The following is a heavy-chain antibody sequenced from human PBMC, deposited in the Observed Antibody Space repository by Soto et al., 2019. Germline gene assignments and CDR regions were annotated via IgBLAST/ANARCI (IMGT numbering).Heavy chain of an antibody. D-gene: IGHD1-1*01. V-gene: IGHV3-30-3*01. CDR2: ILYDGSKK. Sequence: QVQLVESGGGVVQPGRSLRLSCAASGFTFSTYAMHWVRQAPGKGLEWVAVILYDGSKKDYADSLKGRFTISRDNSKNTLYLQMNGLRAEDTAVYYCARVNIAWNDVGAMDVWGQGTTVTVSS. CDR3: ARVNIAWNDVGAMDV. J-gene: IGHJ6*02. CDR1: GFTFSTYA.